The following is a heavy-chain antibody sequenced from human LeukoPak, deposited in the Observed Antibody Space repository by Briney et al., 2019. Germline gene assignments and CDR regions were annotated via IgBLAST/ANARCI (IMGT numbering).Heavy chain of an antibody. J-gene: IGHJ3*02. CDR1: GYTFTTYD. V-gene: IGHV1-2*06. D-gene: IGHD3-22*01. CDR2: INPNSGGT. CDR3: ASTMIVVVNAFDI. Sequence: ASVKVSCKASGYTFTTYDINWVRQAPGQGLEWMGRINPNSGGTNYAQKFQGRVTMTRDTSISTAYMELSRLRSDDTAVYYCASTMIVVVNAFDIWGQGTMVTVSS.